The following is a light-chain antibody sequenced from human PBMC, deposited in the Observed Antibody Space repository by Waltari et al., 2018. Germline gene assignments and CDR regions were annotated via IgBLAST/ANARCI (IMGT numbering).Light chain of an antibody. J-gene: IGKJ3*01. CDR3: QQFGSTPLFT. CDR1: QSVNSSY. CDR2: GAS. V-gene: IGKV3-20*01. Sequence: DIVLTQSPGTLSLSPGERATLSCRASQSVNSSYLAWYQQKPGQAPSLLIYGASSRATGIPDRFSGSGSGTDSTLTISRLEPEDFAVYYCQQFGSTPLFTFGPGTKVDIK.